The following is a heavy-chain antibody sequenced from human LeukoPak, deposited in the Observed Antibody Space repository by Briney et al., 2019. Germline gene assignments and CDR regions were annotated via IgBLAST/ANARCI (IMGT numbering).Heavy chain of an antibody. CDR2: IYYSGST. CDR3: ARDSQDVPVLRFLEWARYGMDV. V-gene: IGHV4-39*02. D-gene: IGHD3-3*01. Sequence: SETLSLTCTVSGGSISSSSYYWGWIRQPPGKGLEWIGSIYYSGSTYYNPSLKSRVTISVDTSKNQFSLKLSSVTAADTAVYYCARDSQDVPVLRFLEWARYGMDVWGQGTTVTVSS. CDR1: GGSISSSSYY. J-gene: IGHJ6*02.